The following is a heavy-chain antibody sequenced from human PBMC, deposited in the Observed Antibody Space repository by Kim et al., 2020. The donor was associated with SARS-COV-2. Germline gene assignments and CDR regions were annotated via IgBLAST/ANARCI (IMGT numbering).Heavy chain of an antibody. CDR1: GFNFSSNG. CDR3: SKELAHDSAMDV. V-gene: IGHV3-23*01. Sequence: GGSLRLSCAASGFNFSSNGMNWVRQAPGKGLEWVSGIGSDGSAHYDDYARGRRTISREAYTNTMQLELKRMSAADAAPYYYSKELAHDSAMDVWCQ. CDR2: IGSDGSA. J-gene: IGHJ6*02. D-gene: IGHD3-22*01.